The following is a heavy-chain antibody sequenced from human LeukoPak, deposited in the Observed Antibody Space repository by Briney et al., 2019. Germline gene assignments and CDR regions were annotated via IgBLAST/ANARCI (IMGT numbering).Heavy chain of an antibody. CDR1: GYTFTGYY. V-gene: IGHV1-2*02. Sequence: ASVKVSCKASGYTFTGYYMQWVRQAPGQGLEWMGWINPNSGGTNYAQKFQGRVTMTRDTSISTAYMELSRLRSDDTAVYYCARVLWFGGSDAFDIWGQGTMVTVSS. D-gene: IGHD3-10*01. CDR2: INPNSGGT. J-gene: IGHJ3*02. CDR3: ARVLWFGGSDAFDI.